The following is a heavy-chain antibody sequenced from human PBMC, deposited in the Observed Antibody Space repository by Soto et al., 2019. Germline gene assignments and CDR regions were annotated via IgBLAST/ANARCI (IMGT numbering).Heavy chain of an antibody. D-gene: IGHD3-16*01. CDR1: GFTFRSYV. J-gene: IGHJ1*01. V-gene: IGHV3-33*05. Sequence: QVHLVESGGGVVQPGTSLRLSWVGSGFTFRSYVIHWVRQAPGKGLEWVALTSYDGSNKDYGDSVKGRFTISRDNSRNTVDLQMDSLRREDTALYYCARWGTTGGLDVWGQSTLVSVSS. CDR3: ARWGTTGGLDV. CDR2: TSYDGSNK.